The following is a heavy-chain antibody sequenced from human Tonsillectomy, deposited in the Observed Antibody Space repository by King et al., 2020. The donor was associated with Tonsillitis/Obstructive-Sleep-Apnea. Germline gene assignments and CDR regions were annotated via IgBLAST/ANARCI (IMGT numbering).Heavy chain of an antibody. CDR2: INPSDGIT. CDR3: ARDGVVGRYIDP. D-gene: IGHD2-8*02. J-gene: IGHJ5*02. CDR1: GYTFTRYY. Sequence: VQLVQSGAEVKTPGASVKVSCKASGYTFTRYYIHWVRQARGQGLEWLGIINPSDGITNYAQKFQGRVTMTTDTSASTVYLELRSLRSEDTAVYYCARDGVVGRYIDPWGQGTLVTVSS. V-gene: IGHV1-46*01.